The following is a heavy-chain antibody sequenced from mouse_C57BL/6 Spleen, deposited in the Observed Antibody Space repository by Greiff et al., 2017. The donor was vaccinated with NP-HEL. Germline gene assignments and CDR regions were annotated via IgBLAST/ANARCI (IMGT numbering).Heavy chain of an antibody. D-gene: IGHD1-1*01. V-gene: IGHV5-4*01. CDR3: ARRYYCGSSYEWYFDV. J-gene: IGHJ1*03. Sequence: EVQLQESGGGLVKPGGSLKLSCAASGFTFSSYAMSWVRQTPEKRLEWVATISDGGSYTYYPDNVKGRFTISRDNAKNNQYLQMSHLKSEDTAMYYCARRYYCGSSYEWYFDVWGTGTTVTVAS. CDR2: ISDGGSYT. CDR1: GFTFSSYA.